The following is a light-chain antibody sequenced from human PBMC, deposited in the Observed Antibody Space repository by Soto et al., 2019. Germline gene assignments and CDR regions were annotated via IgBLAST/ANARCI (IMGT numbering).Light chain of an antibody. CDR2: GGS. J-gene: IGKJ1*01. CDR1: QGVRSN. CDR3: QQYDNWPWT. Sequence: EIVLTQSPATLSVSPGESATLSCRASQGVRSNLAWYQHKPGQAPRLLMYGGSKRATGVPARFSDSGSGTEFTLTISSLQSEDFAVYYCQQYDNWPWTFGQRTKVEV. V-gene: IGKV3-15*01.